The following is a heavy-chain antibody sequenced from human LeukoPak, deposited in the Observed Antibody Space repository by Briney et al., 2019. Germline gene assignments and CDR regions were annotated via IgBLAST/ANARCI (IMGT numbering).Heavy chain of an antibody. D-gene: IGHD3-22*01. V-gene: IGHV3-21*01. CDR3: ARDTAYDEDAFDI. J-gene: IGHJ3*02. CDR1: GFIFTDYW. Sequence: GGSLRLSCAASGFIFTDYWMNWVRQAPGKGLEWVSSISSSSSYIYYADSVKGRLTISRDNAKNSLYLQMNSLRAEDTAVYYCARDTAYDEDAFDIWGQGTMVTVSS. CDR2: ISSSSSYI.